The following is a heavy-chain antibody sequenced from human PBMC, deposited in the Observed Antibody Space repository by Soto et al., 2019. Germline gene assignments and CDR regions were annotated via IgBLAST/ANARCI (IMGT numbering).Heavy chain of an antibody. CDR1: GYTFTSYD. CDR2: MNPNSGNT. V-gene: IGHV1-8*01. CDR3: ASSVVVPAATSDAFDI. J-gene: IGHJ3*02. Sequence: ASVNVSCKASGYTFTSYDINWVRQATGQGLEWMGWMNPNSGNTGYAQKFQGRVTMTRNTSISTAYMELSSLRSEDTAVYYCASSVVVPAATSDAFDIWGQGTMVTVSS. D-gene: IGHD2-2*01.